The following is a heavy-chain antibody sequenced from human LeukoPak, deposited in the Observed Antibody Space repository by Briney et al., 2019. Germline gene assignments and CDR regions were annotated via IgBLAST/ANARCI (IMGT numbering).Heavy chain of an antibody. J-gene: IGHJ3*02. D-gene: IGHD6-19*01. CDR1: GFTFSSYA. V-gene: IGHV3-30*04. Sequence: GGSLRLSCAASGFTFSSYAMDWVRLAPGKGLAWVASISYDGTNKYYADSVKGRFTTSRDDSKNTLYLQMNSLRTEDTAVYYCATSISVAENAFDIWGQGTMVTVSS. CDR3: ATSISVAENAFDI. CDR2: ISYDGTNK.